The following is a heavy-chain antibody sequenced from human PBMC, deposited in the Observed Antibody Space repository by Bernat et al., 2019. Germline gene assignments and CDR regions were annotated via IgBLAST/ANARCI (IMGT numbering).Heavy chain of an antibody. V-gene: IGHV3-30-3*01. J-gene: IGHJ4*02. Sequence: QVQLVESGGGVVQPGRSLRLSCEVSGFTFSSYAMHWVRQAPGKGLEWVAVISYDGSNKYYAASLPRRFPLSRDHSKNPLSLQMNRLIAEDTAVYYCARGIGYYDFWSGYYPLDYWGQGTLVTVSS. CDR2: ISYDGSNK. D-gene: IGHD3-3*01. CDR1: GFTFSSYA. CDR3: ARGIGYYDFWSGYYPLDY.